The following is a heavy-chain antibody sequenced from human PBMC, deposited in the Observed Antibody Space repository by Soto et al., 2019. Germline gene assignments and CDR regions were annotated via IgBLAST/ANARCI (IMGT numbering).Heavy chain of an antibody. CDR1: EFTFSNYA. CDR2: ISDNGGTT. V-gene: IGHV3-23*01. J-gene: IGHJ4*02. D-gene: IGHD6-13*01. CDR3: AKDPQKLIVYLDH. Sequence: PGGSLRLSCAASEFTFSNYAMSWVRQAPGKGLEWVSSISDNGGTTYYADSVKGRFTISRDNSKNTLYLQVNSLRAEDTAVYYCAKDPQKLIVYLDHWGEGTQVTVS.